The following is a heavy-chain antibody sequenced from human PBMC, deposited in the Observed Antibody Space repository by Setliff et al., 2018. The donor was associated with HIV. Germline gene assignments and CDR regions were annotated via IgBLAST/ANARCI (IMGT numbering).Heavy chain of an antibody. V-gene: IGHV4-59*12. CDR3: ARTQGYSYGLFDY. CDR1: GDSISSYY. D-gene: IGHD5-18*01. J-gene: IGHJ4*02. Sequence: SETLSLTCTVSGDSISSYYWSWIRQPPGKGLECIGHLYHSGSTNYNPSLKSRVTMSVDTSKNQFSLKLSSVTAADTAVYYCARTQGYSYGLFDYWGQGTLVTVSS. CDR2: LYHSGST.